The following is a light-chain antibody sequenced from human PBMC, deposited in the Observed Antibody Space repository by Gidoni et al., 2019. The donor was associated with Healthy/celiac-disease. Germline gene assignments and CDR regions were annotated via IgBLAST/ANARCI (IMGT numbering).Light chain of an antibody. CDR1: SSDVGSYNL. Sequence: QSALTQPASVSGSPGQSITISCTGTSSDVGSYNLVSWYQQHPGKAPKLMIYEGNKRPSGVSNRFSGSKSGNTASLTISGLHAEDEADYYCCSYAGSSTYVFGTGTKVTVL. J-gene: IGLJ1*01. CDR3: CSYAGSSTYV. V-gene: IGLV2-23*01. CDR2: EGN.